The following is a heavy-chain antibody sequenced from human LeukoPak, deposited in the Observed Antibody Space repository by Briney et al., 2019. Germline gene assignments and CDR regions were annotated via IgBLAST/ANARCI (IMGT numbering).Heavy chain of an antibody. V-gene: IGHV4-30-4*01. Sequence: PSETLSLTCTVSGGSTSSGDYYWSWIRQPPAKGLEWIGYIYYSGSTYYNPSLKSRVTISVDTSKNQFSLKLSSVTAADTAVYYCARFYDSSGYYYVRYFDYWGQGTLVTVSS. CDR3: ARFYDSSGYYYVRYFDY. J-gene: IGHJ4*02. D-gene: IGHD3-22*01. CDR1: GGSTSSGDYY. CDR2: IYYSGST.